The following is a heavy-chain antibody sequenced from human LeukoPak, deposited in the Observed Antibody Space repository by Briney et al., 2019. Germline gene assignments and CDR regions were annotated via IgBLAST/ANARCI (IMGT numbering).Heavy chain of an antibody. CDR2: ISYDGSNK. CDR3: AKDRGASGSDFFDY. CDR1: GFTFSSYS. D-gene: IGHD1-26*01. J-gene: IGHJ4*02. Sequence: GGSLRLSCAASGFTFSSYSMNWVRQAPGKGLEWVAVISYDGSNKYYADSVKGRFTISRDNAKNSLYLQMNSLRAEDMALYYCAKDRGASGSDFFDYWGQGTLVTVSS. V-gene: IGHV3-30*18.